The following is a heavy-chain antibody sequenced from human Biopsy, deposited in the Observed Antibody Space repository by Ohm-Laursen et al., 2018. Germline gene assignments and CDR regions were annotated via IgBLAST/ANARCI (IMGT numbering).Heavy chain of an antibody. CDR3: ATGPYYDTRFYYNVRPFDF. CDR2: FDREERKT. J-gene: IGHJ4*02. Sequence: SVNASCKVSGYTLTELSIHWVRQTGGKGLEWMGGFDREERKTVYAEKFQGRVTMTEDTSTDTVYMEVTSLRSDDPAVYYCATGPYYDTRFYYNVRPFDFWGQGTLVTVSS. CDR1: GYTLTELS. V-gene: IGHV1-24*01. D-gene: IGHD3-10*01.